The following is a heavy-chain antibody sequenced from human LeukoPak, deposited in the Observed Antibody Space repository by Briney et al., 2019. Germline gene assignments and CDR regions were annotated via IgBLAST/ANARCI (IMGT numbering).Heavy chain of an antibody. V-gene: IGHV3-53*01. CDR2: IYSGGST. CDR3: ARECSSGYCDAFDI. CDR1: GFTVSSNY. D-gene: IGHD3-22*01. Sequence: PGGSLRLSCAASGFTVSSNYMSWVRQAPGKGLEWVSVIYSGGSTYYADSVKGRFTISRDNSKNTLYLQMNSLRAEDTAVYYCARECSSGYCDAFDIWGQGTMVTVSS. J-gene: IGHJ3*02.